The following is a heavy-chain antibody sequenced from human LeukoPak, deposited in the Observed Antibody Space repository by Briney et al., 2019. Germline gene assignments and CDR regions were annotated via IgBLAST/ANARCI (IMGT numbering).Heavy chain of an antibody. V-gene: IGHV1-2*02. CDR3: ARDGSSSWYLGFNWFDP. Sequence: ASVKVSCKASGYTFTGYYMHWVRQAPGQGLEWMGWINPNSGGTNYAQKFQGRVTMTRDTSISTAYMELSRLRSDDTAVYYGARDGSSSWYLGFNWFDPWGQGTLVTVSS. D-gene: IGHD6-13*01. J-gene: IGHJ5*02. CDR2: INPNSGGT. CDR1: GYTFTGYY.